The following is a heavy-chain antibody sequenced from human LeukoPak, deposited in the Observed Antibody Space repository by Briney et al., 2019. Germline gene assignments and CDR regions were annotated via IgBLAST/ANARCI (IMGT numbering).Heavy chain of an antibody. V-gene: IGHV3-30*03. CDR3: AGSIAVAGTIDY. CDR1: GFSFITYG. D-gene: IGHD6-19*01. CDR2: ISYDGSNK. J-gene: IGHJ4*02. Sequence: GGSLRLSCAASGFSFITYGMHWVRQAPGKGLEWVAVISYDGSNKYYADSVKGRFTISRDNSKNTLYLQMNSLRVEDTAVYYCAGSIAVAGTIDYWGQGTLVTVSS.